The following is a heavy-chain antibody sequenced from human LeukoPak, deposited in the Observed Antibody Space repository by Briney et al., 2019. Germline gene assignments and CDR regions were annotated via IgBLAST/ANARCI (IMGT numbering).Heavy chain of an antibody. V-gene: IGHV1-58*02. CDR2: IVVGSGNT. CDR1: GFTFTSSA. CDR3: AADPSGSYYPDY. D-gene: IGHD1-26*01. J-gene: IGHJ4*02. Sequence: GTSVKVSCKASGFTFTSSAMQWVRQARRQRLEWIGWIVVGSGNTNYAEKVEEGVTITRDMSTSTAYMELSSLRSEDTAVYYCAADPSGSYYPDYWGQGTLVTVSS.